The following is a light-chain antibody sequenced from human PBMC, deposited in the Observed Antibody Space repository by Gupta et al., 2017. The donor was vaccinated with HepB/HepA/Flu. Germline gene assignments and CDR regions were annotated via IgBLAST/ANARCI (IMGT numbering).Light chain of an antibody. J-gene: IGLJ2*01. Sequence: SALTQPASVSGSPGPSLAISCTGTSLYVGGYNFVSCYQQHPGQAPKLIIYDDSSRHSAVADRFSGTKYGTTASITTAWLQAEEEADYYCTSETSSSNKVVFGGGTKLTVL. CDR2: DDS. V-gene: IGLV2-14*03. CDR1: SLYVGGYNF. CDR3: TSETSSSNKVV.